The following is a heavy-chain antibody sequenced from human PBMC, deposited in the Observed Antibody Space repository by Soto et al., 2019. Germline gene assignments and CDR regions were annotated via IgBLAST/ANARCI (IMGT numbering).Heavy chain of an antibody. V-gene: IGHV3-23*01. CDR3: AKVNDYGDYMG. J-gene: IGHJ4*02. CDR2: ISGSGGST. D-gene: IGHD4-17*01. CDR1: GFTFSSYA. Sequence: GGSLRLSCAASGFTFSSYAMSWVRQASGKGLEWVSAISGSGGSTYYADSVKGRFTISRDNSKNTLYLQMNSLRAEDTAVYYCAKVNDYGDYMGWGQGTLVTVSS.